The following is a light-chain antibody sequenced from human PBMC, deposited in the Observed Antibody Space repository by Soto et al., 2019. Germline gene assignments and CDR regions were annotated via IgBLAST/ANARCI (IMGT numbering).Light chain of an antibody. CDR3: QQYGDSPDTDRWT. CDR1: QSVRSSS. V-gene: IGKV3-20*01. Sequence: EIVLTQSPGTLSLSPGERASLSCRASQSVRSSSLAWYQQKPGQPPRLLIYGASSRVTGIPDRFSGSGSGTDFTLTISRLEPEYFEVYFCQQYGDSPDTDRWTFGPGTKVEIK. CDR2: GAS. J-gene: IGKJ1*01.